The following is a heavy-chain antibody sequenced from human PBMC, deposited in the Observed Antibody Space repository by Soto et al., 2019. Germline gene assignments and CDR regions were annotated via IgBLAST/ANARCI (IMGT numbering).Heavy chain of an antibody. D-gene: IGHD6-19*01. Sequence: SVKVSCKASGGTFSSYAISWVRQAPGQGLEWMGGIIPIFGTANYAQKFQGRVTITADESTRTAYMELGSLRSEDTAVYYCARDWEVDSYSSGWPPQFDPWGQGTLVTVSS. CDR3: ARDWEVDSYSSGWPPQFDP. J-gene: IGHJ5*02. CDR1: GGTFSSYA. CDR2: IIPIFGTA. V-gene: IGHV1-69*13.